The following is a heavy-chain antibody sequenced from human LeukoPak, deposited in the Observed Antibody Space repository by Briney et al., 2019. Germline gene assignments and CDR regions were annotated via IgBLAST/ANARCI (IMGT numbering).Heavy chain of an antibody. D-gene: IGHD3-22*01. CDR1: GYTFTGYY. V-gene: IGHV1-2*02. Sequence: ASVKVSCKASGYTFTGYYMHWVRQAPGQGLEWMGWINPNSGGTNYAQKFQGRVTMTRDTSISTAYMELSRLRSGDTAVYYCARTQVANYYDSSGTNDAFDIWGQGTLVTVSS. CDR2: INPNSGGT. J-gene: IGHJ3*02. CDR3: ARTQVANYYDSSGTNDAFDI.